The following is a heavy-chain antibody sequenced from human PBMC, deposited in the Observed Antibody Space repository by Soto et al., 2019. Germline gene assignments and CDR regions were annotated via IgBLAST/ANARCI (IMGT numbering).Heavy chain of an antibody. CDR3: ARTIAAAGTYYYSYGMDV. D-gene: IGHD6-13*01. Sequence: QVQLVQSGAEVKKPGASVKVSCKASGYTFTSYGISWVRQAPGQGLEWMGWISAYNGNTNYAQKLQGRVTMTTDTSTSTAYMELRSLRSDYTAAYYGARTIAAAGTYYYSYGMDVWGQGTTVTVSS. J-gene: IGHJ6*02. V-gene: IGHV1-18*01. CDR2: ISAYNGNT. CDR1: GYTFTSYG.